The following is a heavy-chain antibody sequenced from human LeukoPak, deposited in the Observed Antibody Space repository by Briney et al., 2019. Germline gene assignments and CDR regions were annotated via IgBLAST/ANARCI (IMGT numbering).Heavy chain of an antibody. Sequence: SETLSLTCTVSGGSISSYYWSWIRQPPGKGLEWIGYIYYSGSTNYNPSLKSRVTISVDTSKNQFSLKLSSVTAADTAVYYCARVELAGDYVFWFDPWGQGTLVTVSS. CDR2: IYYSGST. D-gene: IGHD4-17*01. CDR3: ARVELAGDYVFWFDP. CDR1: GGSISSYY. V-gene: IGHV4-59*01. J-gene: IGHJ5*02.